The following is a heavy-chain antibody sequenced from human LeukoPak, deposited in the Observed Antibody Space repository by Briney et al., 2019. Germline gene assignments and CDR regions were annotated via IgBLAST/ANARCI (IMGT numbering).Heavy chain of an antibody. J-gene: IGHJ4*02. Sequence: GGSLRLSCAASGFTFSNYDMHWVRQATGKGLEWVSAIDTAGDTYYPGSVKGRFTISRENAKNSLYLQMNTLRAGDTAVYYCARINHGSSGVVYYFDYWGQGTLVTVSS. CDR2: IDTAGDT. V-gene: IGHV3-13*01. D-gene: IGHD3-22*01. CDR1: GFTFSNYD. CDR3: ARINHGSSGVVYYFDY.